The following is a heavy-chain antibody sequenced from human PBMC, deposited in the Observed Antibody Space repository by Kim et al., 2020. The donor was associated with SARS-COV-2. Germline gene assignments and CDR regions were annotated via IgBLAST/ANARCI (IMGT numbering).Heavy chain of an antibody. J-gene: IGHJ4*02. CDR3: AKDLPLESRVPAAFDY. CDR2: ISGSGGST. Sequence: GGSLRLSCAASGFTFSSYAMSWVRQAPGKGLEWVSAISGSGGSTYYADSVKGRFTISRDNSKNTLYLQMNSLRAEDTAVYYCAKDLPLESRVPAAFDYWGQGTLVTVSS. V-gene: IGHV3-23*01. CDR1: GFTFSSYA. D-gene: IGHD2-2*01.